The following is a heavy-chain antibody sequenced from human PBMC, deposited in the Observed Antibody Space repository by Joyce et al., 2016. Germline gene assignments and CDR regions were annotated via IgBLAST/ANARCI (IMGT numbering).Heavy chain of an antibody. D-gene: IGHD3-10*01. CDR3: ATSLPSRVGGFQFFGMDV. CDR1: GDSFSDTSYY. CDR2: IYNIETN. Sequence: HLQESGPGLVKPSATLSLTCTFSGDSFSDTSYYWTWIRQPPGKGLDGLGFIYNIETNHYNLSLGGRLSISAGAAKKQFSLRLTSVTSADTAVYYCATSLPSRVGGFQFFGMDVWGQGTTVIVS. V-gene: IGHV4-61*01. J-gene: IGHJ6*02.